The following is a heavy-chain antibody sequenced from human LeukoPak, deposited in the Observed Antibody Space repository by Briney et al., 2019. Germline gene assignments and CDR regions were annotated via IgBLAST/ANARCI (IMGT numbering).Heavy chain of an antibody. V-gene: IGHV4-34*01. CDR2: INHSGST. Sequence: SETLSLTCAVYGGSFSGYYWSWIRQPPGKGLEWIGEINHSGSTNYNPSLKSRVTISVDTSKNQFSLKLSSVTAADTAVYYCARGRPHGNDYWGQGTLVTVSS. CDR1: GGSFSGYY. D-gene: IGHD4-23*01. CDR3: ARGRPHGNDY. J-gene: IGHJ4*02.